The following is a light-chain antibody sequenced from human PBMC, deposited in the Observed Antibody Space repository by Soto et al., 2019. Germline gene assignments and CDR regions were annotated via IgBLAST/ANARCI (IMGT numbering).Light chain of an antibody. CDR1: SSNVGSYNL. CDR3: CSFADGSTYV. Sequence: QSVLPQPDSVSGSPGQSITISCTRTSSNVGSYNLVSWYQQHPGKAPKLMIYEGTKRPSGVSSRFSGSKSGITASLTISGLQAEDEADYYCCSFADGSTYVFGIGTKVTVL. V-gene: IGLV2-23*01. J-gene: IGLJ1*01. CDR2: EGT.